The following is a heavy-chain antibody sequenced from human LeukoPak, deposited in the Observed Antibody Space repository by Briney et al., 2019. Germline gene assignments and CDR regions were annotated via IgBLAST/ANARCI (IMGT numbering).Heavy chain of an antibody. CDR1: GGTFSSYT. V-gene: IGHV1-69*04. CDR2: IIPILGIA. CDR3: ARDPGFWSGYYTSGLFDP. Sequence: SVKVSCKASGGTFSSYTISWVRQAPGQGLEWVGRIIPILGIANYAQKFQGRVTITADKSTSTAYMELSSLRSEDTAVYYCARDPGFWSGYYTSGLFDPWGQGTLVTVSS. D-gene: IGHD3-3*01. J-gene: IGHJ5*02.